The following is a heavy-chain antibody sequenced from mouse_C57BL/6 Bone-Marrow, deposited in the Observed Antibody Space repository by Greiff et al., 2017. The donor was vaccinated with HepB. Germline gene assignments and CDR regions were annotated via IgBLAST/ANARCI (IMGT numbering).Heavy chain of an antibody. D-gene: IGHD2-5*01. CDR3: ARDYSNYGFAY. V-gene: IGHV14-3*01. CDR2: IDPANGNT. Sequence: VQLQQSVAELVRPGASVKLSCTASGFHIKNTYMHWVKQRPEQGLEWIGRIDPANGNTTYAPEFQGKATITADTSSNTPYLQLSSLTSEDTAIYYWARDYSNYGFAYWGQGTLGTVSA. CDR1: GFHIKNTY. J-gene: IGHJ3*01.